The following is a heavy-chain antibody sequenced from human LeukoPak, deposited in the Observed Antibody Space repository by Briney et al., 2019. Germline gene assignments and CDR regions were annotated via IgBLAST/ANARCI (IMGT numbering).Heavy chain of an antibody. V-gene: IGHV3-73*01. Sequence: GGSLRLSCAASGFSFSGSAMHWVRQSSGKGLESVGYIRSKGNIYATTYAASVKGRFTSSRDDSKNTAYLQMNSLKTEDTAVYYCTRYNIGFRGWGQGTLVTVSS. CDR2: IRSKGNIYAT. CDR1: GFSFSGSA. J-gene: IGHJ4*02. CDR3: TRYNIGFRG. D-gene: IGHD1-14*01.